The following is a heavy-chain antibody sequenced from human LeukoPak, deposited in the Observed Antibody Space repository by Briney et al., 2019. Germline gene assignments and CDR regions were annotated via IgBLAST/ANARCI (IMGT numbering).Heavy chain of an antibody. Sequence: PSETLSLTCTVSGGSISSGSYYWGWIRQPPGKGLEWIGSIYYSGSTYYNPSLKSRVTIPVDTSKNQFSLKLSSVTAADTAVYYCARAYGDYWYFDYWGQGTLVTVSS. J-gene: IGHJ4*02. CDR3: ARAYGDYWYFDY. D-gene: IGHD4-17*01. CDR1: GGSISSGSYY. V-gene: IGHV4-39*07. CDR2: IYYSGST.